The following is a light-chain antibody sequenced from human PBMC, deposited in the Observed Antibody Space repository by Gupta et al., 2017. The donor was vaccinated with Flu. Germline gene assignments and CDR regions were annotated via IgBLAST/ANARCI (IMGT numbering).Light chain of an antibody. CDR1: QGISSY. CDR2: ASS. CDR3: QQRVSAPWT. Sequence: DIQMTQSPSSLSASVGDRVTITCRASQGISSYVTWYQEKSGKAPKLLIYASSRLQSGVPSRFSGSGSGTVFTLTISSLQPEDFATYYCQQRVSAPWTFGQGTKVEIK. V-gene: IGKV1-39*01. J-gene: IGKJ1*01.